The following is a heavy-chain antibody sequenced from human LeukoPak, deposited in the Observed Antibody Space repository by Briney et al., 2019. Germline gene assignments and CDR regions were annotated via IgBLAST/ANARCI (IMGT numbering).Heavy chain of an antibody. CDR1: GYTFTGYY. CDR2: TNPNSGGT. V-gene: IGHV1-2*02. J-gene: IGHJ3*02. D-gene: IGHD3-10*01. CDR3: ARAGVIYYDSARDAFDI. Sequence: ASVKASCKASGYTFTGYYMHWVRQAPGQGLEWMGWTNPNSGGTNYAQKFQGRVTMTRDTSISTAYMELSRLRSDDTAVYYCARAGVIYYDSARDAFDIWGQGTMVTVSS.